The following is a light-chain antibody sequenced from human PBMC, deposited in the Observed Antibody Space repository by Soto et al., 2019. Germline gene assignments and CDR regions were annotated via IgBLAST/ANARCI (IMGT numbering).Light chain of an antibody. V-gene: IGLV2-14*03. CDR2: DVS. CDR1: SSDIAAYSY. CDR3: SLYTGSDTYV. Sequence: QSALTQPASVSGSPGQSITISCIGTSSDIAAYSYVSWYQQHPGKAPKLMIYDVSNRPSGVSYRFSGSKSGNTASLTISGLQAEDEADYYCSLYTGSDTYVFGTGTKLTVL. J-gene: IGLJ1*01.